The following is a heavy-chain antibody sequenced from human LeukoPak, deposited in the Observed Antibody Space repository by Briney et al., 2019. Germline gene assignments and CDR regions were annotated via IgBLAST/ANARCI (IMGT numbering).Heavy chain of an antibody. CDR2: IYSSGST. D-gene: IGHD3-22*01. Sequence: GGSLRLSCAASGFTVSSNYMSWVRQAPGKGLEWVSVIYSSGSTNYADSVKGRFTISRDNSKNTLYLQMNSLRAEDTAVHYCAKVHYYDSSGYYYYYYGIDVWGQGTTVTVSS. CDR1: GFTVSSNY. CDR3: AKVHYYDSSGYYYYYYGIDV. J-gene: IGHJ6*02. V-gene: IGHV3-53*01.